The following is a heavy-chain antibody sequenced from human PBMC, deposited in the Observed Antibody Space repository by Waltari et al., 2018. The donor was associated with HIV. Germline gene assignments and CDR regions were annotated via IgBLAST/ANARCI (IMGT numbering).Heavy chain of an antibody. V-gene: IGHV1-3*01. CDR3: ARGTSIAARPFRGDYYYGMDV. CDR2: INAGNGNT. J-gene: IGHJ6*02. Sequence: QVQLVQSGAEVKKPGASVKVSCKASGYTFTSYAMHWVRQAPGQRLEWMGWINAGNGNTKYSQKFQGRVTITRDTSASTAYMELSSLRSEDTAVYYCARGTSIAARPFRGDYYYGMDVWGQGTTVTVSS. CDR1: GYTFTSYA. D-gene: IGHD6-6*01.